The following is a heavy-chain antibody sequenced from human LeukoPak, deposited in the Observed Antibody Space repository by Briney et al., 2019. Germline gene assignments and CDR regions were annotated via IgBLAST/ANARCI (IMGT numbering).Heavy chain of an antibody. V-gene: IGHV4-59*12. D-gene: IGHD2-21*01. CDR1: GGSISSYY. Sequence: PETLSLTCTVSGGSISSYYWSWIRQPPGKGLEWIGYIYYSGSTNYNPSLKSRVTISVDTSKNQFSLKLSSVTAADTAVYYCAREVWSAFDIWGQGTMVTVSS. J-gene: IGHJ3*02. CDR2: IYYSGST. CDR3: AREVWSAFDI.